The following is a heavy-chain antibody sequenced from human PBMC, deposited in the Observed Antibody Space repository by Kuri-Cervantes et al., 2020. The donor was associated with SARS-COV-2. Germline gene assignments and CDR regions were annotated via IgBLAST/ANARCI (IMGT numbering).Heavy chain of an antibody. CDR3: ARDLRNTVVTPNYYYYYYMDV. V-gene: IGHV4-30-4*08. CDR1: GGSLTSGDYY. Sequence: SETLSLTCTVSGGSLTSGDYYWTWVRQPPGKGLEWIGNIYYSGSASYNPSLKSRLTMSLDMSKSQFSLKLNSVTAADTAVYYCARDLRNTVVTPNYYYYYYMDVWGKGTTVTVSS. CDR2: IYYSGSA. J-gene: IGHJ6*03. D-gene: IGHD4-23*01.